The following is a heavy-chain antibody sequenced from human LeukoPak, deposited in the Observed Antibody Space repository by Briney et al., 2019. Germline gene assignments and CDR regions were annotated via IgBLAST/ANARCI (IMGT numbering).Heavy chain of an antibody. V-gene: IGHV4-38-2*01. D-gene: IGHD2-21*01. Sequence: SETLSLTCAVSGYSISSGYYWGWIRQPPGKGLEGIGSIYHSGSTYYNPSLKSRVTISVDTSKNQFSLKLSSVTAADTAVYYCARLEYCGGDCYLFNYWGQGTLVTVSS. J-gene: IGHJ4*02. CDR1: GYSISSGYY. CDR2: IYHSGST. CDR3: ARLEYCGGDCYLFNY.